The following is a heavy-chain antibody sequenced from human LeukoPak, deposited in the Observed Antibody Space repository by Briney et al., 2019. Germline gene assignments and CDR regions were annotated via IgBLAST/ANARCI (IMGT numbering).Heavy chain of an antibody. V-gene: IGHV3-7*03. Sequence: GGSLRLSCAASGFTFSSYWMSWVRQSPGKGLEWVAHIKQDGSEKYYVDSVKGRFTISRDNAKNSLYLQLNSLRAEDTALYYCAKDTQGGYGELVYGLDVWGQGTTVIVSS. J-gene: IGHJ6*01. CDR2: IKQDGSEK. CDR3: AKDTQGGYGELVYGLDV. CDR1: GFTFSSYW. D-gene: IGHD3-10*01.